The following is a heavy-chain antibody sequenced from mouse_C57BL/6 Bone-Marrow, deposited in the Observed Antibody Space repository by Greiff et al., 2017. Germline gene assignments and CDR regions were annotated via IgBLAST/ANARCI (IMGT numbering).Heavy chain of an antibody. CDR1: GYTFTTYW. CDR2: IDPSDGYT. D-gene: IGHD1-1*01. J-gene: IGHJ3*01. V-gene: IGHV1-50*01. Sequence: QVQLQQPGAELVKPGASVKLSCKASGYTFTTYWLQWLKQRPGQGLEWIGEIDPSDGYTNYNQKFKGKATSTVDTSSSTAYMQLSSLTSEDSAVYYCARFEYYGGSYDFAYWGQGTLVTVSA. CDR3: ARFEYYGGSYDFAY.